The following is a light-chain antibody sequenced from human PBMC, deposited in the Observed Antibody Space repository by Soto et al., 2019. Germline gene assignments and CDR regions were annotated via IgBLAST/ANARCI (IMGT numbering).Light chain of an antibody. Sequence: DIQMTQSPSTRPASVGDRVTMTCRASQSISNSLAWYQQQPGKAPKLLIYRASALPSGVASRFSGSGSGTEFTLTIDSLQHDDFATFYCQQYSTYPLTFGGGTRVDIE. CDR3: QQYSTYPLT. CDR2: RAS. CDR1: QSISNS. J-gene: IGKJ4*01. V-gene: IGKV1-5*03.